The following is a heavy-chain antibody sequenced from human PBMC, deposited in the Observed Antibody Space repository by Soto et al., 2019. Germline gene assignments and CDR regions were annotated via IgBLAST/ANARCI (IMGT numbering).Heavy chain of an antibody. V-gene: IGHV3-30*03. D-gene: IGHD5-12*01. J-gene: IGHJ4*02. CDR2: ISYDGSNK. CDR3: ARRGYSGYGEGFDS. CDR1: GFTLSSYG. Sequence: GGSLRLSFAASGFTLSSYGMHWVRQAPGKGLEWVALISYDGSNKYYADSVKGRFTISRDNSKNTLYLEMNSVRAEDTAVYHCARRGYSGYGEGFDSWGQGTLVTVSS.